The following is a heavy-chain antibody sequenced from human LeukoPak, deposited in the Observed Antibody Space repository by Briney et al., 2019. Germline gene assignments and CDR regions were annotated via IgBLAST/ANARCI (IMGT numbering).Heavy chain of an antibody. CDR2: ISYDGNNK. CDR3: AREKDTAAAPLDY. V-gene: IGHV3-30-3*01. D-gene: IGHD6-13*01. CDR1: GFTFSSYA. J-gene: IGHJ4*02. Sequence: GGSLRLSCAASGFTFSSYAMPWVRQAPGKGLEWVTVISYDGNNKYYADSVKGRFTISRDNSKNTLCLQMTSLRAEDTAVYYCAREKDTAAAPLDYWGQGTLVTVSS.